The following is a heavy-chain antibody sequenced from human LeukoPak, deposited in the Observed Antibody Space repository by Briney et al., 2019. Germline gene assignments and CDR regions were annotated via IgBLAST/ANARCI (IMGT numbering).Heavy chain of an antibody. CDR3: ARGTALGSSWFDP. D-gene: IGHD5-18*01. CDR2: INHSGST. Sequence: SETLSLTCAVYGGSFSGYYWSWIRQPPGKGLEWIGEINHSGSTNYNPSLKSRVTISVDTSKNQFSLKLSSVTAADTAVYYCARGTALGSSWFDPWGQGTLVTVSS. CDR1: GGSFSGYY. J-gene: IGHJ5*02. V-gene: IGHV4-34*01.